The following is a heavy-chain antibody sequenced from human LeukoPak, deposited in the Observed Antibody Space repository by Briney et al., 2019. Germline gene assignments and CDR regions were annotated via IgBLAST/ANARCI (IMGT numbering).Heavy chain of an antibody. CDR3: ARATLDWFIDN. D-gene: IGHD3-9*01. Sequence: SETLSLTCSVSGGSITVYYWRWIRQPPGKGLEYIGHSYYTGSTNYNPSLKSRVTISVDTSRNQFSLRLSSVTAADTAVYYCARATLDWFIDNWGQGTLVTVSS. J-gene: IGHJ4*02. V-gene: IGHV4-59*01. CDR1: GGSITVYY. CDR2: SYYTGST.